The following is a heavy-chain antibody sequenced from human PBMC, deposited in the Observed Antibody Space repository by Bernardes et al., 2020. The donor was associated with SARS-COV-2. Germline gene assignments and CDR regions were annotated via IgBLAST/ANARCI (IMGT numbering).Heavy chain of an antibody. D-gene: IGHD3-9*01. Sequence: GESLKISCKGFGYTFINYWIAWVRQMPGKGLEWVGIIYPDDSDIRYSPSFQVHVTISADKSITTAYLQWSSLKAADTAIYYCARATTGYHDYWGQGTLVTVAS. V-gene: IGHV5-51*01. CDR1: GYTFINYW. CDR3: ARATTGYHDY. CDR2: IYPDDSDI. J-gene: IGHJ4*02.